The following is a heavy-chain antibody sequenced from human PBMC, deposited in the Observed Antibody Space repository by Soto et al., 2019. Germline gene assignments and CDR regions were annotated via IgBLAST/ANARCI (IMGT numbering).Heavy chain of an antibody. Sequence: VKVSCKASGYTFASYAISWVRQAPGQGLEWMGGIIPIFGTANYAQKFQGRVTITADESTSTAYMELSSLRSEDTAVYYCASLETYDFWSGLDYWGQGTLVTVSS. D-gene: IGHD3-3*01. CDR1: GYTFASYA. V-gene: IGHV1-69*01. CDR3: ASLETYDFWSGLDY. J-gene: IGHJ4*02. CDR2: IIPIFGTA.